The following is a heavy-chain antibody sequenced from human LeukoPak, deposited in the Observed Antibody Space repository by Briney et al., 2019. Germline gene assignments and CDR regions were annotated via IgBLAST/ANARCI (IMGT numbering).Heavy chain of an antibody. CDR3: ATGRRSYYDILTPTAPENYYYGMDV. J-gene: IGHJ6*02. D-gene: IGHD3-9*01. V-gene: IGHV1-24*01. CDR1: GYTLTELS. Sequence: GASVKVSCKVSGYTLTELSMHWVRQAPGKGLEWMGGFDPEDGETIYAQKFQGRVTMTEDTSTDTAYMELSSLRSEDTAVYYCATGRRSYYDILTPTAPENYYYGMDVWGQGTTVTVSS. CDR2: FDPEDGET.